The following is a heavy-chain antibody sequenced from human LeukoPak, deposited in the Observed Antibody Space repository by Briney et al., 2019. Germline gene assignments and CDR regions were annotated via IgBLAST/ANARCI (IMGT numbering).Heavy chain of an antibody. Sequence: GGSLRLSCAASGFTFSSYAMHWVRQAPGKGLEWVAVISYDGSNKYYADSVKGRFTISRDNSKNTLYLQMNSLRAEDTAVYYCARPRRITMIVVVPSGGMDVWGQGATVTVSS. D-gene: IGHD3-22*01. J-gene: IGHJ6*02. V-gene: IGHV3-30*04. CDR1: GFTFSSYA. CDR3: ARPRRITMIVVVPSGGMDV. CDR2: ISYDGSNK.